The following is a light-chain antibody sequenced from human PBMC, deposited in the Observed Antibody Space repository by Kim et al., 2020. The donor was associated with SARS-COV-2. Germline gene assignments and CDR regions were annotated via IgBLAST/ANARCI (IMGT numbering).Light chain of an antibody. CDR3: QQLNTYPYT. CDR2: VAS. CDR1: QGISNY. Sequence: FAYVGYRVTITCRASQGISNYLAWYQQKPGKAPELLIYVASTLESGVPSRFSGSGFATDFTLTISSLQPEDFATYYCQQLNTYPYTFGQGTKLEI. J-gene: IGKJ2*01. V-gene: IGKV1-9*01.